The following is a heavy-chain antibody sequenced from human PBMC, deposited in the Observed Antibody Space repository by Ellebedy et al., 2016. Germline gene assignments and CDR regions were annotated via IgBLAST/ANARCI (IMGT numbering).Heavy chain of an antibody. CDR3: AKDRDGSAWQERNTIDY. CDR1: GFIFTSYG. CDR2: ISYDGGNK. J-gene: IGHJ4*02. Sequence: GESLKISCAASGFIFTSYGMHWVRQAPGKGLEWVAFISYDGGNKYYADSVKGRFTVSRDISKNTLYLQMNSLRTEDAAVYYCAKDRDGSAWQERNTIDYWGQGALVTVSS. V-gene: IGHV3-30*18. D-gene: IGHD6-19*01.